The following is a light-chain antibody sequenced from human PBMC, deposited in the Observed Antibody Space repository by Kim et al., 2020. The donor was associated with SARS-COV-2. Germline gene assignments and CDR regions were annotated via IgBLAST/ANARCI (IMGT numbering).Light chain of an antibody. V-gene: IGKV3-15*01. Sequence: EIVMTQSPATLSVSPGERATLSCRASQSVSSNFAWYQQKPGQAPRLLIYDASSRATDIPARFSGSVSGTEFILTISSLQSEDFAVYYCQQYNNWPYTFGQGTKPEI. J-gene: IGKJ2*01. CDR2: DAS. CDR1: QSVSSN. CDR3: QQYNNWPYT.